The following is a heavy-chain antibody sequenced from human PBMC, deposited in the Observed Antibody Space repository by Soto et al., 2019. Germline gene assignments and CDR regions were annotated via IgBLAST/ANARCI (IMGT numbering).Heavy chain of an antibody. D-gene: IGHD2-8*01. CDR2: ITHRGHA. J-gene: IGHJ4*01. CDR1: GGSFRGFY. CDR3: SLLTCYFSNGAYLPLDY. Sequence: SETLSLTCVVSGGSFRGFYLRWIRQAPGRGLEWIGEITHRGHATYNPTLRSRLDISKDTPNSHFSLTLPSVTAADTAVYFCSLLTCYFSNGAYLPLDYWGQGSLVTVSS. V-gene: IGHV4-34*01.